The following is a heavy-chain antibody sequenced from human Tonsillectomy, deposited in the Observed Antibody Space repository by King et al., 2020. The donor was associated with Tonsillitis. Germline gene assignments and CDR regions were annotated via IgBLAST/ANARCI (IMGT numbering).Heavy chain of an antibody. CDR1: GGTFSSYA. CDR2: IIPIFGTA. V-gene: IGHV1-69*01. J-gene: IGHJ4*02. Sequence: VQLVESGAEVKKPGSSVKVSCKASGGTFSSYAFSWVRQAPGQGLEWMGGIIPIFGTANYAQKFQGRVTITADESTSTAYMELSSLRPEDTAVYYCARDYTDYYDSSGYQPGGYWGQGTLVTVSS. D-gene: IGHD3-22*01. CDR3: ARDYTDYYDSSGYQPGGY.